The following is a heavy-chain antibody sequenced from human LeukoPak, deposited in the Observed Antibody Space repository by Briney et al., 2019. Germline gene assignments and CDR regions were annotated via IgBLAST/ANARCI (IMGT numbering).Heavy chain of an antibody. J-gene: IGHJ4*02. D-gene: IGHD3-22*01. V-gene: IGHV3-21*01. Sequence: GGSLRLSCAASGFTFSRYGMHWVRQAPGKGLEWVSSISSSSSYIYYADSVKGRFTISRDNAKNSLYLQMNSLRAEDTAVYHCAREDSSGYYQGDYWGQGTLVTVSS. CDR1: GFTFSRYG. CDR3: AREDSSGYYQGDY. CDR2: ISSSSSYI.